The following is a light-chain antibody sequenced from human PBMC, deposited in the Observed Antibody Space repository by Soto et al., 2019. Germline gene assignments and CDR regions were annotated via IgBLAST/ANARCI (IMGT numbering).Light chain of an antibody. Sequence: DIQMTQSPSSLSASVGDRVTITCRASQSISTYLNWYQQKPGKAPKVLLYGASILQTGVPSRFSGSGSGTDFTLTIRSLQPEDSATYYCQQSYTTPCTFGQGTKVEIK. CDR1: QSISTY. J-gene: IGKJ1*01. CDR2: GAS. CDR3: QQSYTTPCT. V-gene: IGKV1-39*01.